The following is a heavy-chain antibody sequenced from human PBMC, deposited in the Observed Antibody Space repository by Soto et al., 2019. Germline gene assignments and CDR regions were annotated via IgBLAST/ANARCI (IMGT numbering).Heavy chain of an antibody. CDR3: MGEEWGMRYFDD. CDR2: INLGGTTT. CDR1: EYTFTDYF. J-gene: IGHJ4*02. D-gene: IGHD3-16*01. Sequence: QVQLVQSGAEVKKPGASVKLSCQASEYTFTDYFIHWVRQAPGQGLEWMGLINLGGTTTTYAQKLPGRLTIIRDSSTRTAYMELSSLRSEDTAVYYCMGEEWGMRYFDDWGQGTLVSVSS. V-gene: IGHV1-46*04.